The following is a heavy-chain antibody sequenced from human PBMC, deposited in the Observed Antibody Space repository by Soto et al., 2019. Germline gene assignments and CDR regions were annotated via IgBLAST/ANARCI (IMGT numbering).Heavy chain of an antibody. V-gene: IGHV4-31*03. CDR1: GGSISSGGYY. CDR3: AAGGEMALKDY. CDR2: IYYSGST. J-gene: IGHJ4*02. Sequence: SETLSLTCTVSGGSISSGGYYWSWIRQHPGKGLEWIGYIYYSGSTYYNPSLKSRVTISVDTSKNQFSLKLSSVTAADTAVYYCAAGGEMALKDYWGQGTLVTVSS. D-gene: IGHD3-16*01.